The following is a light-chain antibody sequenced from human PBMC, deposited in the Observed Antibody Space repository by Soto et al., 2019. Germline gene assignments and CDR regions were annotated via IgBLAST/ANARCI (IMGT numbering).Light chain of an antibody. Sequence: QSALTQPASVAASPGQSITISCSGTSSDVGGYNYVSWYQQHPGKAPKLMIYEGSKRPSGVSFRFSGSKSGNTASLTISGLQAEDEADYYCISYSSSSSLIFGGGTKLTVL. CDR1: SSDVGGYNY. CDR2: EGS. V-gene: IGLV2-14*01. J-gene: IGLJ2*01. CDR3: ISYSSSSSLI.